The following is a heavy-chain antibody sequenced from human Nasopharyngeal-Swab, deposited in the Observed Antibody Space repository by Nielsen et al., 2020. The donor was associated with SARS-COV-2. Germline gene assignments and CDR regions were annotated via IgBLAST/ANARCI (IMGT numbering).Heavy chain of an antibody. CDR1: GFTFSSYA. CDR3: ATPMGHDSSGYYYFSY. CDR2: ISGSGGST. J-gene: IGHJ4*02. D-gene: IGHD3-22*01. V-gene: IGHV3-23*01. Sequence: GESLKISCAASGFTFSSYAMSWVRQAPGKGLEWVSAISGSGGSTYYADSVKGRFTISRDNSKNTLYLQMNSLRAEDTAVYYCATPMGHDSSGYYYFSYWGQGTLVTVSS.